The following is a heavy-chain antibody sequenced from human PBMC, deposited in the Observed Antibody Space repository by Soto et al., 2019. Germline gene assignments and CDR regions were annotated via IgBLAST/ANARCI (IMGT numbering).Heavy chain of an antibody. Sequence: PSETLSLTCAVYGGSFSGYYWSWIRQPPGKGLEWIGEINHSGSTNYNPSLKSRVTISVDTSKNQFSLKVDSVTAADTAVYYCARGLLAYCGGDCALFDSWGQGIMVTVS. V-gene: IGHV4-34*01. J-gene: IGHJ4*02. D-gene: IGHD2-21*02. CDR2: INHSGST. CDR3: ARGLLAYCGGDCALFDS. CDR1: GGSFSGYY.